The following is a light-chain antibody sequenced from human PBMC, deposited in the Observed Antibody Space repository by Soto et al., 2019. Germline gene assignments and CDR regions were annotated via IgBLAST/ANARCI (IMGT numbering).Light chain of an antibody. CDR2: RNN. J-gene: IGLJ1*01. CDR3: AAWDDSLNGDV. Sequence: QSVLTQPPSASGTPGQRVTISCSGSSSNIGSNTVNWYKHLPGTAPKLLIYRNNERPSGVPDRFSGSKSGTSASLAISGLQSEDEADYYCAAWDDSLNGDVFGTGTKLTVL. CDR1: SSNIGSNT. V-gene: IGLV1-44*01.